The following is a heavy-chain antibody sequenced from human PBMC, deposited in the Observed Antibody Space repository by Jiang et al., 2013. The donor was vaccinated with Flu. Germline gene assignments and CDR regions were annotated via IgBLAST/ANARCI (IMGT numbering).Heavy chain of an antibody. Sequence: GPGLVKPPETLSLTCAVSGYSITSGYYWGWIRQPPGKGLEWIGSVYHSGSTYNNPSLKSRVTMTVDTSKNQFSLRLNSVTAADTAVYYCVRGDSTGYDYWGQGTLVTVSS. J-gene: IGHJ4*02. CDR1: GYSITSGYY. D-gene: IGHD3-22*01. CDR3: VRGDSTGYDY. V-gene: IGHV4-38-2*01. CDR2: VYHSGST.